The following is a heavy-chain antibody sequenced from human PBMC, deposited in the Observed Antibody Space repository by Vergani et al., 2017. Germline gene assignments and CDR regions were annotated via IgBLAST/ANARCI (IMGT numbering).Heavy chain of an antibody. D-gene: IGHD2-2*02. V-gene: IGHV1-46*01. CDR1: GYTFTSYY. CDR3: ARVEXCSSTSCYKSGGGYFDY. CDR2: INPSGGST. J-gene: IGHJ4*02. Sequence: QVQLVQSGAEVKKPGASVKVSCKASGYTFTSYYMHWVRQAPGQGLEWMGIINPSGGSTSYAQKFKGRVTMTRDTATSTVYMELSSLRSEDTAVYYCARVEXCSSTSCYKSGGGYFDYWGQGTLVTVSS.